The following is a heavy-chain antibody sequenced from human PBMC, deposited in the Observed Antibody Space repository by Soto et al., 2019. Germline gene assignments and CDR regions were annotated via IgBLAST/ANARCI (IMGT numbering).Heavy chain of an antibody. J-gene: IGHJ4*02. V-gene: IGHV2-5*02. Sequence: QITLKESGPTLVKPTQTLTLTCTFSGFSLSTSGVGVGWIRQPPGKALEWLALIYWDDDKRYSPSLKSRLTSTKDTYKNQVVVTMTNIDPVDTATYYCAHRPSYCSGGSCYSGFDYWGQGTLVTVSS. CDR2: IYWDDDK. CDR1: GFSLSTSGVG. D-gene: IGHD2-15*01. CDR3: AHRPSYCSGGSCYSGFDY.